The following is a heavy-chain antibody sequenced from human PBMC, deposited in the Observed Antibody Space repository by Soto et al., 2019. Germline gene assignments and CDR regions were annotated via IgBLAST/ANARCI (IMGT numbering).Heavy chain of an antibody. J-gene: IGHJ5*02. CDR2: IYHTGST. V-gene: IGHV4-4*02. Sequence: QVQLQESGPGLAKPSGTLSLTCAVSGGSLSSTHWWSWVRQPPRKGLAWIGDIYHTGSTNYNPSLKSRVTIAVDKSNNQFSLQLSSVTAADTAVYYCARDPYYYGSGDKGGFDPWGQGTLVILSS. CDR3: ARDPYYYGSGDKGGFDP. CDR1: GGSLSSTHW. D-gene: IGHD3-10*01.